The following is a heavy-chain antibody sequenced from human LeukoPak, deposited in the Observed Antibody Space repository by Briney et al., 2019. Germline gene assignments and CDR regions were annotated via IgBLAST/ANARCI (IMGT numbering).Heavy chain of an antibody. CDR3: ARGIIAARVYFDY. J-gene: IGHJ4*02. Sequence: SETLSLTCTASSGSISSYYWSWIRQPPGKGLEWIGHIYHTGIPNYNPSLKSRVTISIDTSKNQFSLKVSSATAADTALYYCARGIIAARVYFDYWGQGTLVTVSS. CDR2: IYHTGIP. D-gene: IGHD6-6*01. V-gene: IGHV4-59*01. CDR1: SGSISSYY.